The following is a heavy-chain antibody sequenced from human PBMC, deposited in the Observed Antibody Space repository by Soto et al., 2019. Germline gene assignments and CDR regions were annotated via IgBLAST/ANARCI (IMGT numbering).Heavy chain of an antibody. CDR3: ARSAGWYAVHS. Sequence: QVQLQESGPGLVKPSGTLSLTCAVSGDSVSSPYYWCWVRQPPGKGLEWIGEVFHTGTTSYNPSLRSRGTISMAKSTNLFSLALTSVTAADTAVYYCARSAGWYAVHSWGPGTLVIVSS. D-gene: IGHD6-19*01. CDR1: GDSVSSPYY. V-gene: IGHV4-4*02. J-gene: IGHJ4*02. CDR2: VFHTGTT.